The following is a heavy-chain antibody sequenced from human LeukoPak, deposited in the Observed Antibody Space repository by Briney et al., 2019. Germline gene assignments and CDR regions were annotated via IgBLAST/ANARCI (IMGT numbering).Heavy chain of an antibody. CDR2: ISSSSSYI. J-gene: IGHJ4*02. CDR1: GFTFSSYS. D-gene: IGHD5-24*01. Sequence: PGGSLRLSCAASGFTFSSYSMSWVRQAPGKGLEWVSSISSSSSYIYYADSVKGRFTISRDNAKNSLYLQMNSLRAEDTAVYYCARGGGYNRYYFDYWGQGTLVTVSS. V-gene: IGHV3-21*01. CDR3: ARGGGYNRYYFDY.